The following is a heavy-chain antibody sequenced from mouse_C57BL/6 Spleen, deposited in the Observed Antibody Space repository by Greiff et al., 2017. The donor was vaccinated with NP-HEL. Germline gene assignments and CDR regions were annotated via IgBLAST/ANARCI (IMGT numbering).Heavy chain of an antibody. Sequence: QVQLQQPGAELVKPGASVKLSCKASGYTFTSYWMQWVKQRPGQGLEWIGEIDPSDSYTNYNQKFKGKATLTVDTSSSTAYMQLSSLTSEDSAVYYCARGSYDFDVWGTGTTVTVSS. J-gene: IGHJ1*03. V-gene: IGHV1-50*01. CDR1: GYTFTSYW. CDR2: IDPSDSYT. D-gene: IGHD1-1*01. CDR3: ARGSYDFDV.